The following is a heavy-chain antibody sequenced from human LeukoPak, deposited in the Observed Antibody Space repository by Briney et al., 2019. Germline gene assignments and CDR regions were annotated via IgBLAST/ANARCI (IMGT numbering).Heavy chain of an antibody. V-gene: IGHV2-70*04. CDR1: GFSLSTRAMR. CDR2: IDWDDDK. Sequence: ESGPTLVHPTPTLTLTCTFSGFSLSTRAMRVTWFRQPPGKALEWPARIDWDDDKFYSTSLKTRHTISQDTSKNQVVLTMTIVDPLDTATYYCARAYSSSWLDYWGQGTLVTVSS. CDR3: ARAYSSSWLDY. D-gene: IGHD6-13*01. J-gene: IGHJ4*02.